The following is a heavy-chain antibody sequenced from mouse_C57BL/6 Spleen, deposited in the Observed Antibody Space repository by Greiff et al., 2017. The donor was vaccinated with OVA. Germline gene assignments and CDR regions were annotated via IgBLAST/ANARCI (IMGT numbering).Heavy chain of an antibody. V-gene: IGHV1-42*01. CDR2: INPSTGGT. J-gene: IGHJ2*01. CDR1: GYSFTGYY. CDR3: ARDEGGYFDY. Sequence: VQLKQSGPELVKPGASVKISCKASGYSFTGYYMNWVKQSPEKSLEWIGEINPSTGGTTYNQKFKAKATLTVDKSSSTAYMQLKSLTSEDSAVYYCARDEGGYFDYWGQGTTLTVSS.